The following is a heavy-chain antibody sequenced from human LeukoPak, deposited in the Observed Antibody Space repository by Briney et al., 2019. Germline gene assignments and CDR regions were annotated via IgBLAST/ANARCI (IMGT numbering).Heavy chain of an antibody. CDR3: ARSTVTTLSPMGY. J-gene: IGHJ4*02. CDR2: MNPNSGNT. D-gene: IGHD4-17*01. Sequence: ASVKVSCKASGYTSTSYDINWVRQATGQGLEWMGWMNPNSGNTGYAQKFQGRVTITRNTSISTAYMELSSLRSEDTAVYYCARSTVTTLSPMGYWGQGTLVTVSS. CDR1: GYTSTSYD. V-gene: IGHV1-8*03.